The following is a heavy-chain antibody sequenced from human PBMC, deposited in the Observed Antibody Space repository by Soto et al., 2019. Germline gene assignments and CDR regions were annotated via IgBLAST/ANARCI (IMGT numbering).Heavy chain of an antibody. CDR1: GGSISSSSYY. D-gene: IGHD1-1*01. Sequence: SETLSLTCTVSGGSISSSSYYWGWIRQPPGKGLEWIGSIYYSGSTYYNPSLKSRVTISVDTSKNQFSLKLSSVTAADTAVFYCARGRVQDSTAANDYWGQGSLVTVSS. CDR2: IYYSGST. J-gene: IGHJ4*02. CDR3: ARGRVQDSTAANDY. V-gene: IGHV4-39*01.